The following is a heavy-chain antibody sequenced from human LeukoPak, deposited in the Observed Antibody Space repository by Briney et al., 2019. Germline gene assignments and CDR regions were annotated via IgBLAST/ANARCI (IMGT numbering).Heavy chain of an antibody. CDR3: ARDRIAAAGNWFDP. Sequence: GESLQISCKGSGYSFTSYWISWVRQMPGKGLEWMGRIDPTDSYINYSPSFQGHVTISADKSISTAYLQWTSLKASDTAIYYCARDRIAAAGNWFDPWGQGTLVTVSS. V-gene: IGHV5-10-1*01. CDR2: IDPTDSYI. CDR1: GYSFTSYW. J-gene: IGHJ5*02. D-gene: IGHD6-13*01.